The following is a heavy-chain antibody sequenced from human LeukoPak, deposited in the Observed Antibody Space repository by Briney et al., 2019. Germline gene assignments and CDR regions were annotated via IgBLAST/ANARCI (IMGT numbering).Heavy chain of an antibody. D-gene: IGHD3-9*01. V-gene: IGHV4-38-2*02. J-gene: IGHJ4*02. CDR1: GYSISSGYF. Sequence: SETLSLTCTVSGYSISSGYFWGWIRQPPGKGLEWIGTIYNSGSTYYNASLESRVTISVDTSKNQFSLKLSSVTAVDTAVYYCARGGNYDILTGYYKGYFDYWGQGTLVTVSS. CDR3: ARGGNYDILTGYYKGYFDY. CDR2: IYNSGST.